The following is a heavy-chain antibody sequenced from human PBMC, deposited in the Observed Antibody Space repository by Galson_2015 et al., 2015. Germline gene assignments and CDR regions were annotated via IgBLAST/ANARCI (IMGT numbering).Heavy chain of an antibody. V-gene: IGHV3-30*18. J-gene: IGHJ4*02. CDR1: GFTFSSYG. Sequence: SLRLSCAASGFTFSSYGMHWVRQAPGKGLEWVAVISYDGSNKYYADSVKGRFTISRDNSKNTLYLQMNSLRAEDKAVYDCAKEWELLRSEGWGYCDYWGQGTLVTVSS. D-gene: IGHD1-26*01. CDR3: AKEWELLRSEGWGYCDY. CDR2: ISYDGSNK.